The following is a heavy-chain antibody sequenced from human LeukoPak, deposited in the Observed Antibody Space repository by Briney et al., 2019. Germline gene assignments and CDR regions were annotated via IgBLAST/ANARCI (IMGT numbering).Heavy chain of an antibody. J-gene: IGHJ4*02. D-gene: IGHD3-22*01. Sequence: GGSLRLSCAASGFTFSSYAMHWVRQAPGKGLEWVAVISYDGSNKYYADSVKGRFTISRDNSKNTLYLQMNSLKAEDTAVYYCARSLDEDGSGYCHDYWGQGTLVTVSS. CDR3: ARSLDEDGSGYCHDY. CDR1: GFTFSSYA. CDR2: ISYDGSNK. V-gene: IGHV3-30*04.